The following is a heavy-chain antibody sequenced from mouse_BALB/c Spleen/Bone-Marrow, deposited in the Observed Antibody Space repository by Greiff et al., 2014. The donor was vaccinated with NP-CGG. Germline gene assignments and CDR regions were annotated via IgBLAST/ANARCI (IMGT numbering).Heavy chain of an antibody. D-gene: IGHD2-1*01. CDR2: INPSNGRT. J-gene: IGHJ4*01. V-gene: IGHV1S81*02. Sequence: ESGDELVKPGASVKLSCMASGFTLTSYWIHWVKQRPGQGPEWIGEINPSNGRTNYNEKFKSKATLTEDKSSSTAYMQLSSLTSEDSAVYYCARDGNYRYAMDYWGQGTSVTVSS. CDR3: ARDGNYRYAMDY. CDR1: GFTLTSYW.